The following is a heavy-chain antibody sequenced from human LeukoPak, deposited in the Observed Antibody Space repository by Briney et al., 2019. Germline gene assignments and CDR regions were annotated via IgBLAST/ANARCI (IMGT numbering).Heavy chain of an antibody. V-gene: IGHV1-69-2*01. J-gene: IGHJ4*02. CDR2: VDPEDGET. Sequence: GATVKISCKASGYTFTDYYMHWVQQAPGKGLEWMGRVDPEDGETIYAEKFQDRVTITADTSTDTAYMELSSLRSEDTAVYYCATDRVGVDYGGNNFDYWGQGTLVTVSS. CDR3: ATDRVGVDYGGNNFDY. CDR1: GYTFTDYY. D-gene: IGHD4-23*01.